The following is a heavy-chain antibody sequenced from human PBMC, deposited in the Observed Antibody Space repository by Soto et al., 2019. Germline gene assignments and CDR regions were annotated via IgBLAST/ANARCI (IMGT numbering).Heavy chain of an antibody. Sequence: QVQLQESGPGLVKPSETLSLTCTVSGGSISSYYCSWIRQRPGKGQEWIGYIYYSGSTNFNPSLKSRVTISVDPSKNQFSLKLSSVTAADTAVYYCATTVTKAAGYFDLWGRGTLVTVSS. CDR3: ATTVTKAAGYFDL. J-gene: IGHJ2*01. CDR2: IYYSGST. V-gene: IGHV4-59*01. CDR1: GGSISSYY. D-gene: IGHD4-17*01.